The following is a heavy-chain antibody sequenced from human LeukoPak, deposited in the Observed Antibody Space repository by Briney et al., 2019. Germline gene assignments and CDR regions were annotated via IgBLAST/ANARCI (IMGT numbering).Heavy chain of an antibody. V-gene: IGHV4-59*08. D-gene: IGHD3-9*01. CDR3: ARRLNDILTGFMAFDI. Sequence: SETLSLTCTVSGASITSFYWTWIRQPPGKGLEWIGYIYNSGSTNYNPSLKSRLAISVDTSKNQFSLKLSSMTAADTAVYYCARRLNDILTGFMAFDIWGQGTMVTVSS. J-gene: IGHJ3*02. CDR1: GASITSFY. CDR2: IYNSGST.